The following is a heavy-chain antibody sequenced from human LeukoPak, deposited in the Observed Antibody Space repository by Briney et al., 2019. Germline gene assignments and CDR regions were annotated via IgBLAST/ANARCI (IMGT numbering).Heavy chain of an antibody. V-gene: IGHV4-59*01. CDR2: IYYSGST. CDR3: AGGYYDVLTGLSWFDP. J-gene: IGHJ5*02. Sequence: SETLSLTCTVSGGSISSYYWSWIRQPPGKGLEWIGYIYYSGSTNYNPSLKSRVTISVDTSKNQFSLKLRSVTAADTAVYYCAGGYYDVLTGLSWFDPWGQGTLVTVSS. CDR1: GGSISSYY. D-gene: IGHD3-9*01.